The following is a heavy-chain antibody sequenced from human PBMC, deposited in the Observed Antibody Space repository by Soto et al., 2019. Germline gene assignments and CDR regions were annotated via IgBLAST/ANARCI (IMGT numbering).Heavy chain of an antibody. CDR1: GFTFSSYS. J-gene: IGHJ5*02. Sequence: SLRLSCAASGFTFSSYSMNWVRQAPGKGLEWVSSISSSSSYIYYADSVKGRFTISRDNAKSSLYLQMNSLRAEDTAVYYCARAYPEGLLWFGELPDWFDPWGQGTLVTVSS. CDR2: ISSSSSYI. V-gene: IGHV3-21*01. D-gene: IGHD3-10*01. CDR3: ARAYPEGLLWFGELPDWFDP.